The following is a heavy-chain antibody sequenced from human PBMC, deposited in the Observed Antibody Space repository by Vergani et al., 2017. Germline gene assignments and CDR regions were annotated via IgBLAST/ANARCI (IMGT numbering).Heavy chain of an antibody. CDR2: IYSGGST. V-gene: IGHV3-53*05. CDR1: GFTVSSNY. J-gene: IGHJ6*04. Sequence: EVQLVETGGGLIQPGGSLRLSCAASGFTVSSNYMSWVRQAPGKGLEWVSVIYSGGSTYYADSVKGRFTISRDNSKNTLYLQMNSLRAEDTAVYYCAKPLSVRGVIMMGSGLDVWGKGTTVTVSS. CDR3: AKPLSVRGVIMMGSGLDV. D-gene: IGHD3-10*01.